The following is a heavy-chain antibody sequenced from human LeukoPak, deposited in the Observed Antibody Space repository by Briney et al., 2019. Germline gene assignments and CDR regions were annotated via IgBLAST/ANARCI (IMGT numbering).Heavy chain of an antibody. Sequence: ASVKVSCKASGYSFTNYAMNWVRQAPGQGLEFMGWIHPTTGNPAYAQGFSGRFVFSLDTSVTTTYLQINDLKAEDAAVYFCARALDSLGGLSLPDYWGQGTLVTVSS. CDR2: IHPTTGNP. J-gene: IGHJ4*02. CDR1: GYSFTNYA. D-gene: IGHD3-16*02. CDR3: ARALDSLGGLSLPDY. V-gene: IGHV7-4-1*02.